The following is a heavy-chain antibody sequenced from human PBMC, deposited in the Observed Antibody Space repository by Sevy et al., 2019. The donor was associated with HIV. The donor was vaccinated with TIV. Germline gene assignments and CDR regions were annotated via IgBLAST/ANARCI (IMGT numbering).Heavy chain of an antibody. CDR2: IYSGDST. CDR3: ARLSVYYYDSSGYYTTGNAFDI. D-gene: IGHD3-22*01. J-gene: IGHJ3*02. V-gene: IGHV3-53*01. CDR1: GSTVSNNY. Sequence: GGSLRLSCAASGSTVSNNYMSWVRQAPGKGLQWVSVIYSGDSTYYADSVKGRFTISRDNSKNTLYLQMNSLRAEDTAVYYCARLSVYYYDSSGYYTTGNAFDIWGQGTMVTVSS.